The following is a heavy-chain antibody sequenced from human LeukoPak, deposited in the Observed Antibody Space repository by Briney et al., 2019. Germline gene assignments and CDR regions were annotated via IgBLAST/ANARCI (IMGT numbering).Heavy chain of an antibody. CDR2: ISGSGGST. CDR3: AKRIAAAGTWYSDY. J-gene: IGHJ4*02. D-gene: IGHD6-13*01. CDR1: GFTFSSYA. V-gene: IGHV3-23*01. Sequence: GGSLRLSCAASGFTFSSYAMSWVRQAPGKGLEWVSAISGSGGSTYYADSVKGRITISRDNSKNTLYLQMNSLRAEDTAVYYCAKRIAAAGTWYSDYWGQGTLVTVSS.